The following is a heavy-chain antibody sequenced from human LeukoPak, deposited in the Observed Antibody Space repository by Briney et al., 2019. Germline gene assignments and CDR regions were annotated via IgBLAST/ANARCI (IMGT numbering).Heavy chain of an antibody. CDR1: GFTFSSYS. J-gene: IGHJ4*02. CDR3: ARDGCSSTSCYEVGEYSYGYMDY. D-gene: IGHD2-2*01. Sequence: GGSLRLSCAASGFTFSSYSMNWVRQAPGKGLEWVSSISSSSSYIYYADSVKGRFTISRDNAKNSLYLQMNSLRAEDTAVYYCARDGCSSTSCYEVGEYSYGYMDYWGQGTLVTVSS. CDR2: ISSSSSYI. V-gene: IGHV3-21*01.